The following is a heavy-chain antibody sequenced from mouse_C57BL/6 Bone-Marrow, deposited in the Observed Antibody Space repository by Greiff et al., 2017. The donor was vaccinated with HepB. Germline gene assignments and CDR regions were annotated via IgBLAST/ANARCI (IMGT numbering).Heavy chain of an antibody. V-gene: IGHV1-59*01. Sequence: QVHVKQPGAELVRPGTSVKLSCKASGYTFTSYWMHWVKQRPGQGLEWIGVIDPSDSYTNYNQKFKGKATLTVDTSSSTAYMQLSSLTSEDSAVYYCARTLLRVAMDYWGQGTSVTVSS. CDR1: GYTFTSYW. J-gene: IGHJ4*01. D-gene: IGHD1-2*01. CDR2: IDPSDSYT. CDR3: ARTLLRVAMDY.